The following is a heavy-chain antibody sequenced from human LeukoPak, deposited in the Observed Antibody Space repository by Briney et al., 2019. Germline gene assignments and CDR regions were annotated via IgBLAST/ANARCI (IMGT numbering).Heavy chain of an antibody. CDR3: ARGGGSYYFHWFDP. D-gene: IGHD1-26*01. CDR2: FYYSGST. CDR1: GGSISSYY. J-gene: IGHJ5*02. V-gene: IGHV4-59*01. Sequence: KSSETLSLTCSVSGGSISSYYWSWIRQPPGKGLEWIGYFYYSGSTNYNPSLKSRVTISADTSKNQFSLKLNSVTAADTAVYYCARGGGSYYFHWFDPWGQGTLVTVSS.